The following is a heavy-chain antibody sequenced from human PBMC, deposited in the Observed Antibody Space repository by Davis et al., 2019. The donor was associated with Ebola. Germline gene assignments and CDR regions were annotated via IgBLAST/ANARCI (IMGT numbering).Heavy chain of an antibody. V-gene: IGHV4-39*01. CDR1: GGSISSSSYY. CDR3: ARSGYTGYDPRINFDF. J-gene: IGHJ4*02. D-gene: IGHD5-12*01. Sequence: MPSETLSLTCTVSGGSISSSSYYWGWIRQPPGKGLEWIGSIYYSGSTYYNPSLKSRVTISVDTSKNQFSLKLSSVTAADTAMYYCARSGYTGYDPRINFDFWGQGTLVTVSS. CDR2: IYYSGST.